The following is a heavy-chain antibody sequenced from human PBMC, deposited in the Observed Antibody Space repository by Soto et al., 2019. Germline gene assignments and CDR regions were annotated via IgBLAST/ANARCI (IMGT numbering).Heavy chain of an antibody. CDR3: ARDTYCSGGTCYPNFDY. V-gene: IGHV1-18*01. D-gene: IGHD2-15*01. J-gene: IGHJ4*02. CDR2: ISAYNGDT. CDR1: GYTFINYG. Sequence: QVQVVQSGAEVKKPGASVKVSCKASGYTFINYGISWVRQAPGQGLEWMRWISAYNGDTNYAQKFQGRVTMTTDTSTSTAYMELRSLRSDDSAVYYCARDTYCSGGTCYPNFDYWGQGTLVTVSS.